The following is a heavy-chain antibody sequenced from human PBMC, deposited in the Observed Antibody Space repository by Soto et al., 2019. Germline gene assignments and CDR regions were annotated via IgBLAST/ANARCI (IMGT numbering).Heavy chain of an antibody. Sequence: PGGSLRLSCAASGFTFSNAWMSWVRQAPGKGLEWVGRIKSKTDGGTTDYAAPVKGRFTISRDDSKNTLYLQMNSLKTEDTAVYYCTTDPTLEYYYDSSGYYLLAYWGQGTLVTVSS. CDR3: TTDPTLEYYYDSSGYYLLAY. V-gene: IGHV3-15*01. D-gene: IGHD3-22*01. J-gene: IGHJ4*02. CDR1: GFTFSNAW. CDR2: IKSKTDGGTT.